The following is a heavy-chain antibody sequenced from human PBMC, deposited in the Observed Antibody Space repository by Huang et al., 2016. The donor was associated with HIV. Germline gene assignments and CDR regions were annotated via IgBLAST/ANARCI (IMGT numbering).Heavy chain of an antibody. J-gene: IGHJ4*02. V-gene: IGHV1-46*01. CDR1: GYTFTSYY. CDR3: ARDIPANYYDSSGLDY. Sequence: QVQLVQSGAEVKKPGASVKVSCKASGYTFTSYYMHWVRQAPGKGLEWMGIINPSGGSTDYAQKCQGRVTMTRDTSTSTVYMELSSLRSEDTAVYYCARDIPANYYDSSGLDYWGQGTLVTVSS. D-gene: IGHD3-22*01. CDR2: INPSGGST.